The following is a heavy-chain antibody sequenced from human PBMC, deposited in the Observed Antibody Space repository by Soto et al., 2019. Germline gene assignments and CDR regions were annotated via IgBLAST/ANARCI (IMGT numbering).Heavy chain of an antibody. Sequence: QVQLVQSGAEVKKPGSSVKVSCKASGGTFSSYTISWVRQAPGQGLEWMGRIIPILGIANCAQKFQGRVTITADKSTSTAYMELSSLRSEDTAVYYCARSSCSSTSCYAEKYYYYYMDVWGKGTTVTVSS. CDR2: IIPILGIA. CDR3: ARSSCSSTSCYAEKYYYYYMDV. V-gene: IGHV1-69*02. CDR1: GGTFSSYT. D-gene: IGHD2-2*01. J-gene: IGHJ6*03.